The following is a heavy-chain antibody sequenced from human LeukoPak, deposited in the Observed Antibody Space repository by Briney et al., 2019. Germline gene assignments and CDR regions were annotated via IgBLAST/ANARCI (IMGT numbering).Heavy chain of an antibody. CDR3: ARADALAAADAFDI. D-gene: IGHD6-13*01. J-gene: IGHJ3*02. CDR2: VSAYNGNT. V-gene: IGHV1-18*01. CDR1: GYTFTTFG. Sequence: ASVKVSCKASGYTFTTFGISWVRQAPGQGLEWMGWVSAYNGNTNTKYAQMLQGRVTMTTDTSTSTAYMELRSLRSDDTAVYYCARADALAAADAFDIWGQGTMVTVSS.